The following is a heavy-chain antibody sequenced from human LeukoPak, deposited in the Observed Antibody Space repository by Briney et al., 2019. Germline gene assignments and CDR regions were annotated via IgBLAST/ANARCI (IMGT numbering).Heavy chain of an antibody. Sequence: PGGSLRLSCAASGFTFSSYEMNWVRQAPGKGLEWVSHISSSGSAIYYADSVQGRFTISRDNAKNSLYLQMNSLRAEDTAVYYCARKGYSYGEGYFDYWGQGTLVTVSS. J-gene: IGHJ4*02. CDR3: ARKGYSYGEGYFDY. D-gene: IGHD5-18*01. CDR1: GFTFSSYE. CDR2: ISSSGSAI. V-gene: IGHV3-48*03.